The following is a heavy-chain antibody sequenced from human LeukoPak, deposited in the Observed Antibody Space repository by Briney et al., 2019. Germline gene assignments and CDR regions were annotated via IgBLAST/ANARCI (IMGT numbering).Heavy chain of an antibody. CDR3: ARLAGGEGGVFDY. D-gene: IGHD3-16*01. V-gene: IGHV4-4*09. Sequence: SETLSLTCTVSGGSIGAYCWSWIRQPPEKGLEWIGYIYITGSTNYNPSLKSRVTMSIDTSKNQFSLKLSSVTAADTAVYYCARLAGGEGGVFDYWGQGTLVTVSS. CDR2: IYITGST. J-gene: IGHJ4*02. CDR1: GGSIGAYC.